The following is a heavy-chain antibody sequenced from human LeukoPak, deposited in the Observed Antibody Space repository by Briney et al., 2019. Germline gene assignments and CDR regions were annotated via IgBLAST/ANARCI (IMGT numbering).Heavy chain of an antibody. CDR2: INPNSGDT. J-gene: IGHJ4*02. CDR1: GYTFTGYC. Sequence: RASVKVSCKTSGYTFTGYCLQWLRQAPGQGLEWMGDINPNSGDTNYAQKFQGRVTMTRDTSINTAYMELRRLRSDDTAVYYCARARGIIVITLFDYWGQGTLVTVSS. V-gene: IGHV1-2*02. D-gene: IGHD3-22*01. CDR3: ARARGIIVITLFDY.